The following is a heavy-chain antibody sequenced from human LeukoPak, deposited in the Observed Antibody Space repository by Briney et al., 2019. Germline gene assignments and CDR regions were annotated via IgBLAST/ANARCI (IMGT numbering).Heavy chain of an antibody. Sequence: GASVKVSCKASGYTFTSYGISWVRQAPGQGLEWMGWISAYNGNTNYAQKLQGRVTMTTDTSTSTVYMELRSLRSDDTAVYYCARAVVVVPAAPYNWFDPWGQGTLVTVSS. J-gene: IGHJ5*02. V-gene: IGHV1-18*01. CDR2: ISAYNGNT. D-gene: IGHD2-2*01. CDR3: ARAVVVVPAAPYNWFDP. CDR1: GYTFTSYG.